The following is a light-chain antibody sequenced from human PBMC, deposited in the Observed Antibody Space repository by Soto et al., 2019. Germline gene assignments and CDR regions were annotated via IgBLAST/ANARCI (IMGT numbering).Light chain of an antibody. CDR2: EVT. V-gene: IGLV2-8*01. Sequence: QSALTQPPSASGSPGQSVTISCTGTNSDVGGYNYVSWYQQYAGKAPKLLIYEVTKRPSGVPDRFSGSKSGNTAYLTVSGLQAEDEADYYCDSFAGSAEGVFGGGTKLTVL. CDR3: DSFAGSAEGV. CDR1: NSDVGGYNY. J-gene: IGLJ3*02.